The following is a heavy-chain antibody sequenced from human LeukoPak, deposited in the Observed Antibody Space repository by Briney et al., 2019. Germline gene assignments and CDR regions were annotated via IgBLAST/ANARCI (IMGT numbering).Heavy chain of an antibody. D-gene: IGHD1-1*01. CDR3: ARAFSTTGTTTGWFDP. CDR1: GYSFTSYW. CDR2: IYPGDSDT. Sequence: GESLKISCKGSGYSFTSYWIGWVRHMPGKGLEWMGIIYPGDSDTRYSPSFQGQVTISADKSISTAYLQWSSLKASDTAMYYCARAFSTTGTTTGWFDPWGQGTLVTVSS. J-gene: IGHJ5*02. V-gene: IGHV5-51*01.